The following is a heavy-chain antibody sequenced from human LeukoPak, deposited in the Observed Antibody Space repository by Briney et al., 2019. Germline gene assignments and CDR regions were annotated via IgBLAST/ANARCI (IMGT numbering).Heavy chain of an antibody. CDR2: IYSGGST. CDR1: GFTVSSNY. J-gene: IGHJ2*01. D-gene: IGHD5-12*01. CDR3: ARGQSGYDFGGYWYFDL. V-gene: IGHV3-53*01. Sequence: GGSLRLSCAASGFTVSSNYMSWVRQAPGKGLEWVSVIYSGGSTYYADSVKGRFTISRDNSKNTLYLQMNSLRAEDTAVYYCARGQSGYDFGGYWYFDLWGRGTLVTVSS.